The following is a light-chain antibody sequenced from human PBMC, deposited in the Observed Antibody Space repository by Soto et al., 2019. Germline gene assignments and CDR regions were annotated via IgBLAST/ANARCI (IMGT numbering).Light chain of an antibody. CDR2: EVS. Sequence: ALAQPASVSGSPGQSITISCTGTSSDVGGYNYVSWYQQHPGKAPKLMIYEVSNRPSGVSNRFSGSKSGNTASLTISGLQAEDEADYYCSSYTSSSTNVFGTGTKVTAL. V-gene: IGLV2-14*01. CDR1: SSDVGGYNY. J-gene: IGLJ1*01. CDR3: SSYTSSSTNV.